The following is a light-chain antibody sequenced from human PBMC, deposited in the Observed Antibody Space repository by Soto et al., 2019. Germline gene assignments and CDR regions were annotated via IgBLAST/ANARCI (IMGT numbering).Light chain of an antibody. CDR2: YDD. Sequence: QSVLTRPPSVSEAPRQRVTISCSGSRSNIGNNAVNWYQQLPGKAPKLLIFYDDLLPSGISDRFSGSKSGATASLTISGLLPEDEAVYFCCTYAGHVPKFGGGTKLTVL. CDR3: CTYAGHVPK. V-gene: IGLV1-36*01. CDR1: RSNIGNNA. J-gene: IGLJ2*01.